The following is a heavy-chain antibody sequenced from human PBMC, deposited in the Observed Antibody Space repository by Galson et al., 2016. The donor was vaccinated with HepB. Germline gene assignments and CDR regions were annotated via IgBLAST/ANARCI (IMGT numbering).Heavy chain of an antibody. CDR3: MSYSDAWYSGF. Sequence: SLRLSCAASGFTFGNYVMRWVRQTPGKGLEWVSSITNIGGNTYYADSVKGRFTISRDNAKNSVYLQMNSLRGDDTAVYYCMSYSDAWYSGFWGQGTLVTVSS. J-gene: IGHJ4*02. D-gene: IGHD6-13*01. V-gene: IGHV3-23*01. CDR1: GFTFGNYV. CDR2: ITNIGGNT.